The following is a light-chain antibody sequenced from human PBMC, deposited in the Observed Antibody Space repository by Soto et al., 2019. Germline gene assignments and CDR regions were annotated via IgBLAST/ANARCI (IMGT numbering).Light chain of an antibody. J-gene: IGLJ1*01. CDR1: SSDIGGYNY. V-gene: IGLV2-14*03. CDR3: SSYTSTSTLYV. CDR2: DVS. Sequence: QSVLTQPASVSGSPGQSITISCTGTSSDIGGYNYVSWYQQLPGKVPKLIIYDVSNRPSGVSDRFSGSKSGNAASLTISGLQAEDEADYYCSSYTSTSTLYVVGTGTKLTVL.